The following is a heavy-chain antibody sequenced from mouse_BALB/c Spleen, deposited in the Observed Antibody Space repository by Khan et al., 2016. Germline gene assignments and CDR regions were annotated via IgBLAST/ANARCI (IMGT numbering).Heavy chain of an antibody. J-gene: IGHJ4*01. V-gene: IGHV1-62-2*01. CDR3: SSDEATGCMDY. CDR1: GYTFTEYF. Sequence: QVQLQQSGPGLVKPGASVKLSCKASGYTFTEYFIHWVKQRSGQGLEWIGWFYPGSGSITYNQKFKDKATLTADKSSNTVYMELSRLTSEDSAVYFGSSDEATGCMDYWGQGTSLTVSS. D-gene: IGHD1-1*01. CDR2: FYPGSGSI.